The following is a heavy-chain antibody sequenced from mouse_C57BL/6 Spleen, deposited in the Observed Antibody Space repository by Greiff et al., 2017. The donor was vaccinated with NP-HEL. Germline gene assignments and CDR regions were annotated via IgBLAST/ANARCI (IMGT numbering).Heavy chain of an antibody. CDR1: GYTFTDYN. D-gene: IGHD2-3*01. CDR3: ARWLLRPYYYAMDY. Sequence: EVQLQQSGPELVKPGASVKMSCKASGYTFTDYNMHWVKQSHGKSLEWIGYINPNNGGTSYNQKFKGKATLTVNKSSSTAYMELRSLTSEDSAVYYCARWLLRPYYYAMDYWGQGTSVTVSS. V-gene: IGHV1-22*01. CDR2: INPNNGGT. J-gene: IGHJ4*01.